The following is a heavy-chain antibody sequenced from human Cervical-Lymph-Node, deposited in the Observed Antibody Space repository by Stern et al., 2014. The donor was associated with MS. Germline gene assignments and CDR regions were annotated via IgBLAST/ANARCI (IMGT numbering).Heavy chain of an antibody. Sequence: VQLVESGGGVVQPGRSLSLSCVASGFTFSTYAMHWVRQAPGKGLEWVAFVSYDGTQRNSTDSVKARFTISRDNSKNTLYLHMNSLRDEDTAVYFCARGGRGVGLEYWGHGALVTVSS. CDR2: VSYDGTQR. CDR3: ARGGRGVGLEY. D-gene: IGHD3-10*01. CDR1: GFTFSTYA. J-gene: IGHJ4*01. V-gene: IGHV3-30-3*01.